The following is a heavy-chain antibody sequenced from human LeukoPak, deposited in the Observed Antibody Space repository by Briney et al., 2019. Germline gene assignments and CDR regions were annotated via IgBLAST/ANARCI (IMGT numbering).Heavy chain of an antibody. V-gene: IGHV5-10-1*01. CDR3: ERPRTNDSSGHYWYLDL. Sequence: GESLKISCKGSGYSFTSYWISWVRQMPGKGLEWMGRIDPSGSYVNYSPSFQGHVTISADKSISTAYLQWSSLKPSVTDTYYCERPRTNDSSGHYWYLDLWGRGTLVTVSS. D-gene: IGHD3-22*01. CDR1: GYSFTSYW. J-gene: IGHJ2*01. CDR2: IDPSGSYV.